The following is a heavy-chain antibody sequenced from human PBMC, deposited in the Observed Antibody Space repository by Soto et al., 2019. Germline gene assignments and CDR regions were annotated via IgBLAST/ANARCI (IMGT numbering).Heavy chain of an antibody. CDR3: ASEYCSGGSCYSHYYYGMDV. CDR1: GFTVSSNY. CDR2: IYSGGST. J-gene: IGHJ6*02. Sequence: GGSLRLSCAASGFTVSSNYMSWVRQAPGKGLEWVSVIYSGGSTYYADSVKGRFTISRGNSKNTLYLQMNSLRAEDTAVYYCASEYCSGGSCYSHYYYGMDVWGQGTTVTVSS. V-gene: IGHV3-53*01. D-gene: IGHD2-15*01.